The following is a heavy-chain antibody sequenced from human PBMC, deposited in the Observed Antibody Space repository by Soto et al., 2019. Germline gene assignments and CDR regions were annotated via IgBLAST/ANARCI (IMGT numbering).Heavy chain of an antibody. CDR2: ISYDGSNK. CDR3: AKDSEVPDGWSEMGVNAYYFDY. Sequence: GGSLRLSCAASGFTFSSYGMHWVRQAPGKGLEWVAVISYDGSNKYYADSVKGRFTISRDNSKNTLYLQMNSLRAEDTAVYYCAKDSEVPDGWSEMGVNAYYFDYWGQGTLVTVSS. CDR1: GFTFSSYG. D-gene: IGHD6-19*01. V-gene: IGHV3-30*18. J-gene: IGHJ4*02.